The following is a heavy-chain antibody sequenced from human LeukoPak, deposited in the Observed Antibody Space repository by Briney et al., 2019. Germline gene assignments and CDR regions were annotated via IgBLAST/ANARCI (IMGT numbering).Heavy chain of an antibody. Sequence: PSETLSLTCTVSGGSISSSSYYWGWIRQPPGKGLEWIGGIYYSGSTYYNPSLKSRVTISVDTSKNQFSLKLSSVTAADTAVYYCARDGNWNDGTLDYWGQGTLVTVSS. CDR3: ARDGNWNDGTLDY. CDR1: GGSISSSSYY. V-gene: IGHV4-39*07. J-gene: IGHJ4*02. D-gene: IGHD1-20*01. CDR2: IYYSGST.